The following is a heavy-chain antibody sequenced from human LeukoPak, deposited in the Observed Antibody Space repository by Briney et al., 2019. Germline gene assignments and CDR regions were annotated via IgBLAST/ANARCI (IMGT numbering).Heavy chain of an antibody. CDR3: ARSSGSYLASAFDI. Sequence: SQTLSLTCTASGGSISSGGYYWSWIRQPPGKGLEWIGYIYHSGSTYYNPSLKSRVTISVDRSKNQFSLKLSSVTAADTAVYYCARSSGSYLASAFDIWGQGTMVTVSS. J-gene: IGHJ3*02. V-gene: IGHV4-30-2*01. D-gene: IGHD1-26*01. CDR1: GGSISSGGYY. CDR2: IYHSGST.